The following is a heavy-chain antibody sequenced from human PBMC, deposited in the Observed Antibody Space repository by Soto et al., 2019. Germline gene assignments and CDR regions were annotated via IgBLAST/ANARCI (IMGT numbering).Heavy chain of an antibody. Sequence: SGPTLGNPIQTLTRTSTFSGFSLYTRGRSVSWIRQPPGKALEWLALIDWDGDAHYTPSLKTRLTISKDTSKNHVVLTVTDIDPLDTATYFCARSGFNSSWSPFHIDYCGPGS. CDR3: ARSGFNSSWSPFHIDY. D-gene: IGHD6-13*01. V-gene: IGHV2-70*01. J-gene: IGHJ4*02. CDR2: IDWDGDA. CDR1: GFSLYTRGRS.